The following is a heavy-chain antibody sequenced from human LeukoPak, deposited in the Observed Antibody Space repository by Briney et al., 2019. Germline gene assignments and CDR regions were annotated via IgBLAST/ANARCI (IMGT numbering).Heavy chain of an antibody. Sequence: GGSLRLSCVGSGFTSIAYALTWARQAPGKGLEWVSGISGGGVTTYYADSVKGRFTISRDNSKNTLYLQMNSLRADDTAIYYCTKDRQPDGLYNFDYWGQGTQVSVSS. CDR3: TKDRQPDGLYNFDY. V-gene: IGHV3-23*01. D-gene: IGHD5-24*01. CDR1: GFTSIAYA. CDR2: ISGGGVTT. J-gene: IGHJ4*02.